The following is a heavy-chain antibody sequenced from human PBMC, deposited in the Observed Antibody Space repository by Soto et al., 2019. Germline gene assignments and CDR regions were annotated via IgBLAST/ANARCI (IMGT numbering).Heavy chain of an antibody. V-gene: IGHV4-30-4*01. J-gene: IGHJ4*02. CDR2: IYDGGRP. CDR3: ARGPSGDNVDS. D-gene: IGHD7-27*01. CDR1: GGSISTVDYW. Sequence: QVQLQESGPGLVKPSQTLSLTCTVSGGSISTVDYWWSWIRQSPDMGLEWIGHIYDGGRPYNNPSLESRVTMSVDTSKSQLSLTLSSVSAADTAVYYCARGPSGDNVDSWGQGTLVTVS.